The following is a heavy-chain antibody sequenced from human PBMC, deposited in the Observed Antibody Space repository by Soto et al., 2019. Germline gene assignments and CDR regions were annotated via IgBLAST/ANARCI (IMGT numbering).Heavy chain of an antibody. CDR2: IYHSGAT. J-gene: IGHJ5*02. CDR3: ARAHFYSGSGNFHNLMFDP. V-gene: IGHV4-30-2*01. Sequence: SETLSLTCTVSRGSIGAVGSSWSWIRQPPGGGPEWIGYIYHSGATLFNPSLKARLTMSLDWSNNQFSLILNSVTAADTAVYYCARAHFYSGSGNFHNLMFDPWGQGTQVTVSS. CDR1: RGSIGAVGSS. D-gene: IGHD3-3*02.